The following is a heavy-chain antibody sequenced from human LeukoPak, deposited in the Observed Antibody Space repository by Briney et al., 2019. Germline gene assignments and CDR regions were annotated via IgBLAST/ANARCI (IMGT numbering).Heavy chain of an antibody. CDR3: AKIVSSWQWLAAGGTDY. J-gene: IGHJ4*02. Sequence: ASVKVSCKASGGTFSSYAISWVRQAPGQGLEWMGRIIPILGIANYAQKFQGRVTITADKSTSTAYMELSSLRSEDTAVYYCAKIVSSWQWLAAGGTDYWGQGTLVTVSS. CDR2: IIPILGIA. D-gene: IGHD6-19*01. V-gene: IGHV1-69*04. CDR1: GGTFSSYA.